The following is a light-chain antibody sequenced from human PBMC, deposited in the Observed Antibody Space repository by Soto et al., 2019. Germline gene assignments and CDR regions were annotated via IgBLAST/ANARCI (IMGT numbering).Light chain of an antibody. J-gene: IGKJ2*01. Sequence: EIVLTQSPVTLSLSPGERATLSCRASQSVTTFLAWYQQKPGQAPRLLIYDVSNRATDIPARFSGSGSGTDFTLTISRLEPEDFAVYYCQLSANSPPKYTFGQGTKLEI. CDR3: QLSANSPPKYT. V-gene: IGKV3-11*01. CDR1: QSVTTF. CDR2: DVS.